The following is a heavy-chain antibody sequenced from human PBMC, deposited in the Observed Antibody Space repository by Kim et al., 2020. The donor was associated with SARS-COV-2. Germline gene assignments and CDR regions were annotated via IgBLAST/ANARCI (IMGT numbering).Heavy chain of an antibody. Sequence: ASVKVSCKASGYTFTNYYIHWVRQAPGEGLEWMGRINPNSGGTNYAQKFQGRVTLTRDTSINTAYMGLSRLTSDDTAVYYCAREVAQNGMDVWGQGTTVTVSS. J-gene: IGHJ6*02. CDR3: AREVAQNGMDV. D-gene: IGHD2-15*01. V-gene: IGHV1-2*06. CDR2: INPNSGGT. CDR1: GYTFTNYY.